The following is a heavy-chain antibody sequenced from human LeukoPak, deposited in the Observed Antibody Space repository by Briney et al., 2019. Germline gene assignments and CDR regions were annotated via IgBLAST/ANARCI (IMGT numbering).Heavy chain of an antibody. CDR1: GYTFTNFA. J-gene: IGHJ6*02. Sequence: ASVKVSCKASGYTFTNFAMHWVRQAPGQRLEWMGWINPANGNTKYSQEFQGRVTITRDTAASTAYMELSSLRSEDTAVYYCARPLVVDYYTMDVWGQGTTVTVSS. V-gene: IGHV1-3*01. D-gene: IGHD2-15*01. CDR2: INPANGNT. CDR3: ARPLVVDYYTMDV.